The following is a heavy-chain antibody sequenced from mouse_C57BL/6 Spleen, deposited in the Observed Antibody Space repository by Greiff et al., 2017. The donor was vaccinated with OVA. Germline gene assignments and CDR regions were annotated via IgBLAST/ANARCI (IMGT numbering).Heavy chain of an antibody. V-gene: IGHV1-19*01. Sequence: EVQLQQSGPVLVKPGASVKMSCKASGYTFTDYYMNWVKQSHGKSLEWIGVINPYNGGTSYNQKFKGKATLTVDKSSSTAYMELNSLTSEDSAVYYCARGTTVPDYWGQGTTLTVSS. CDR3: ARGTTVPDY. J-gene: IGHJ2*01. CDR2: INPYNGGT. CDR1: GYTFTDYY. D-gene: IGHD1-1*01.